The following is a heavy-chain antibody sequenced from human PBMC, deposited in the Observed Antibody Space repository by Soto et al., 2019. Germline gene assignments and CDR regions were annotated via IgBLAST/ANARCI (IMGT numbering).Heavy chain of an antibody. CDR3: ARHHGDSETLYYYYGMDV. CDR1: GGSISSYY. Sequence: PSETLSLTCTVSGGSISSYYWSWIRQPPGKGLEWIGYIYYSGSTYYNPSLKSRVSISVDTSKNQFSLRMSSMTAADTAVYYCARHHGDSETLYYYYGMDVWGQGTTVTVSS. CDR2: IYYSGST. V-gene: IGHV4-59*08. J-gene: IGHJ6*02. D-gene: IGHD1-26*01.